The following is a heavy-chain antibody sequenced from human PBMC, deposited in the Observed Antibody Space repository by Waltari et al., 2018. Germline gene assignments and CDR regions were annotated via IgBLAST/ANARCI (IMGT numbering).Heavy chain of an antibody. D-gene: IGHD3-22*01. CDR3: ATLYYYDNRGFDY. CDR2: IKSKTDGGTT. CDR1: GFQFSDAW. J-gene: IGHJ4*02. V-gene: IGHV3-15*01. Sequence: EVQLVESGGGLVKPGGSLRLSCAASGFQFSDAWMSWVRQGPGKGLEWAGRIKSKTDGGTTDYAAPVKGRFIISRDDSKNTLYLQMNSLKTEDTAVYYCATLYYYDNRGFDYWGQGTLVTVSS.